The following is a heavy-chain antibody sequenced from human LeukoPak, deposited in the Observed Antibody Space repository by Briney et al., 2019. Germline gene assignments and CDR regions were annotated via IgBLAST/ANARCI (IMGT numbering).Heavy chain of an antibody. Sequence: SETLSLTCTVSGGSISSYYWSWIRQPAGKGLEWIGRIYTSGSTNYNPSLKSRVTMSVDTSKNQFSLKLSSVTAADTAVYYCARLYYDSSGYYRASDIWGQGTMVTVSS. V-gene: IGHV4-4*07. D-gene: IGHD3-22*01. J-gene: IGHJ3*02. CDR3: ARLYYDSSGYYRASDI. CDR2: IYTSGST. CDR1: GGSISSYY.